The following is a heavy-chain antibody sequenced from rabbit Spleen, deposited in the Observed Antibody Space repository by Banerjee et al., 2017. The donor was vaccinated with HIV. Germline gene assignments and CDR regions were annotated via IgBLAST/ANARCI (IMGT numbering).Heavy chain of an antibody. J-gene: IGHJ4*01. V-gene: IGHV1S45*01. CDR2: INTATAKG. D-gene: IGHD4-1*01. CDR1: GFSFSDRDV. Sequence: QEQLEESGGGLVKPEGSLTLTCKASGFSFSDRDVMCWVRQAPGKGLEWIACINTATAKGVYASWVNGRFTISRASSTTVTLQMTSLTAADTATYFCARDLAGAIGWNFYLWGPGTLVTVS. CDR3: ARDLAGAIGWNFYL.